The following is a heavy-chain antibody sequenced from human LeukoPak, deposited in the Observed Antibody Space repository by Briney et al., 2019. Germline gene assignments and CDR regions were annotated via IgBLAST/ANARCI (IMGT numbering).Heavy chain of an antibody. CDR2: MSTYNGNT. V-gene: IGHV1-18*01. Sequence: GASVKVSCKASGYTFTSYGISWVRQPPGQGLERMGWMSTYNGNTNYAQKLQGRVTMTTDTSTDTAYMELRSLRSDVTAVYYCARDHDYGDYWGQRTLVTVSS. CDR3: ARDHDYGDY. J-gene: IGHJ4*02. CDR1: GYTFTSYG.